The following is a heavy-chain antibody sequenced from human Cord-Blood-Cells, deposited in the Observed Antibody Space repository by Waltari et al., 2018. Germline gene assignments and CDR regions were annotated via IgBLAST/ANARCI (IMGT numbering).Heavy chain of an antibody. D-gene: IGHD4-17*01. CDR2: INHSGST. Sequence: QVQLQQWGAGLLKPSETLSLTCAVYGGSFSGYYWSWIRQPPGKGLEWIGEINHSGSTNYNPSLKSRVTISVGTSKTQFSLKLSSVTAADTAVYYCARGLGYGGNFDYWGQGTLVTVSS. V-gene: IGHV4-34*01. CDR3: ARGLGYGGNFDY. CDR1: GGSFSGYY. J-gene: IGHJ4*02.